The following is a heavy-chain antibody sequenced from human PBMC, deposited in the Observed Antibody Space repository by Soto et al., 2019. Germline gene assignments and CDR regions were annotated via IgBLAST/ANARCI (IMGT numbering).Heavy chain of an antibody. CDR1: GFTFNSYA. CDR3: ARGDRGGSGSPASYYYSGLDV. CDR2: VSAGGDMT. V-gene: IGHV3-23*01. J-gene: IGHJ6*02. Sequence: DVQVLESGGDLVQPGGSLRLSCAASGFTFNSYAMSWVRQAPGKGLEWVSSVSAGGDMTYYSDSVKGRFTISRDNSNNALFQQMNSLRIEDTALYYCARGDRGGSGSPASYYYSGLDVWGQGTTVTVS. D-gene: IGHD3-10*01.